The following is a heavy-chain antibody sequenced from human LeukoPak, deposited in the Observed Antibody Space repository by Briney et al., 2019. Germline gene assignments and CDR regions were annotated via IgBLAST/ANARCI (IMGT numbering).Heavy chain of an antibody. D-gene: IGHD2-2*01. CDR2: ISNNGDTI. V-gene: IGHV3-11*01. Sequence: PGGSLRLSCAASGFTFRDYCMRWVRQAPGKGLEWISYISNNGDTIYYADSVKGRFTISRDNAKNSLFLQMNSLSAEDTAVYYCARDPQAWEVPLDSWGQGNLVTVSS. CDR3: ARDPQAWEVPLDS. CDR1: GFTFRDYC. J-gene: IGHJ4*02.